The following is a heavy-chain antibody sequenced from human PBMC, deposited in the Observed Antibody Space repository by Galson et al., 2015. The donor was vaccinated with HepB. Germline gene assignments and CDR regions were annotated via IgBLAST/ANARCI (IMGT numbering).Heavy chain of an antibody. CDR3: ARKTSMAVNVYNWIDP. V-gene: IGHV3-30*03. CDR2: IPNDGSFK. J-gene: IGHJ5*02. CDR1: GFTFSSYS. D-gene: IGHD5-18*01. Sequence: SLRLSCAASGFTFSSYSMYWFRQAPGKGLEWVAVIPNDGSFKYYGDSVRGRFTISRDNSKNTVYLDMDSLRVEDTAVYYCARKTSMAVNVYNWIDPWGQGTLVTVSS.